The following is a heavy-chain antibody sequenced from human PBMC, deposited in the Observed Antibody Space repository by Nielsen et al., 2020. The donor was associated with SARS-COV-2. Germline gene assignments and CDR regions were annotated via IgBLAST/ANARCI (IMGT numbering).Heavy chain of an antibody. V-gene: IGHV3-30*18. D-gene: IGHD5-18*01. J-gene: IGHJ4*02. CDR3: AKEERMLDTAMVTVDY. CDR2: ISYDGSNK. CDR1: GFTFSSYG. Sequence: GGSLRLSCAASGFTFSSYGMHWVRQAPGKGLEWVAVISYDGSNKYYADSVEGRFTISRDNSKNTLYLQMNSLRAEDTAVYYCAKEERMLDTAMVTVDYWGQGTLVTVSS.